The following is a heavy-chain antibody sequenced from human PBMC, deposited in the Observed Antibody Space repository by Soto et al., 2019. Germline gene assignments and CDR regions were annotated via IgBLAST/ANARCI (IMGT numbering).Heavy chain of an antibody. CDR3: ARDKYGYNGPFDY. V-gene: IGHV4-31*03. CDR2: IYYSGST. J-gene: IGHJ4*02. CDR1: GGSISSGCYY. Sequence: SETLSLTCTVSGGSISSGCYYWSWIRQHPGKGLEWIGYIYYSGSTYYNPSLKSRVTISVDTSKNQFSMKLSSVTAADTAVYYCARDKYGYNGPFDYSGQGTLVTVCS. D-gene: IGHD5-12*01.